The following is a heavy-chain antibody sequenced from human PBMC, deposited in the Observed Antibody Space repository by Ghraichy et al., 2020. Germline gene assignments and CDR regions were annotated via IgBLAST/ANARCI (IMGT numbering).Heavy chain of an antibody. D-gene: IGHD7-27*01. Sequence: SETLSLTCTVSGGSISNSSYYWGWIRQPPGKGLEWIGEINHSGSTNYNPSLKSRVTISVDTSKNQFSLKLSSVTAADTAVYYCARQGKLGIGAFDIWGQGTMVTVSS. CDR1: GGSISNSSYY. J-gene: IGHJ3*02. CDR3: ARQGKLGIGAFDI. V-gene: IGHV4-39*01. CDR2: INHSGST.